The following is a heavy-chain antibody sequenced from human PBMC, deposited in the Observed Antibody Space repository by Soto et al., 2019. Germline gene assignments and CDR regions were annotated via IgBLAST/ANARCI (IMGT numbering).Heavy chain of an antibody. D-gene: IGHD3-10*01. V-gene: IGHV4-34*01. CDR1: GGSFSGYY. Sequence: QVPLQQWGAGLLKPSETLSLTCAVYGGSFSGYYWSWIRQPPGKGLEWIGEINHSGSTNYNPSLKSRVTTSVATSKNQFSLKLSSVTAADTAVYYCAGVPMVRGPKGDYWGQGTLVTVSS. CDR3: AGVPMVRGPKGDY. CDR2: INHSGST. J-gene: IGHJ4*02.